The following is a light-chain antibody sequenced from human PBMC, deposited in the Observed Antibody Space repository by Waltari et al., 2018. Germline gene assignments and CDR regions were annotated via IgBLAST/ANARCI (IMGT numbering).Light chain of an antibody. J-gene: IGLJ3*02. CDR2: ANH. CDR3: QSSDSSTWV. Sequence: NFMLTQPHSVPGSPGKTVTISSTRSSGSIASNYAQWCQQRPGTPHTTLIYANHQRPSGVPDRFSGSIDSSSNSASLTISQLKTEDEADYYCQSSDSSTWVFGGGTKLTVL. CDR1: SGSIASNY. V-gene: IGLV6-57*01.